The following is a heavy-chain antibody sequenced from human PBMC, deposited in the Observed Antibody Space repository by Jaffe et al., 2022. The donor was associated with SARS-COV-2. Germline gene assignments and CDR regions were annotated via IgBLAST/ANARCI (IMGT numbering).Heavy chain of an antibody. Sequence: QVHLQQSGPGLVKPSQTLSLTCAISGDSVSSNSAAWNWIRQSPSRGLEWLGRTYYRSEWYNDYAVSVRGRISIDPDTSRNRFSLHLFSVTPDDTAIYYCARAGPGDYVWFDPWGQGTLVTVSS. CDR3: ARAGPGDYVWFDP. J-gene: IGHJ5*02. CDR2: TYYRSEWYN. D-gene: IGHD4-17*01. V-gene: IGHV6-1*01. CDR1: GDSVSSNSAA.